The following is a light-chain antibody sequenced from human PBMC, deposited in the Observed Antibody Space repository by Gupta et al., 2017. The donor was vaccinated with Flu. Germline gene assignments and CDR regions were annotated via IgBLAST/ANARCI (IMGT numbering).Light chain of an antibody. CDR3: TSYTSSSTWV. Sequence: QSALTQPASESGSPGQSISISCTGTSSDVGDYNYVSWYQQHPGKATKLMIYEVINRPSGVSNRFAGSKSGNTASLTISGLQAEDEADYYCTSYTSSSTWVFGGGTKLTVL. CDR2: EVI. V-gene: IGLV2-14*01. J-gene: IGLJ3*02. CDR1: SSDVGDYNY.